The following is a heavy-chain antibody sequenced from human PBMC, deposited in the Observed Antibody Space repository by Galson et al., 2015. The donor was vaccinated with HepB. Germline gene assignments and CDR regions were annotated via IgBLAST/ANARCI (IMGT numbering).Heavy chain of an antibody. D-gene: IGHD2-2*01. J-gene: IGHJ1*01. Sequence: SVKVSCKASGYTFTGYYMHWVRQAPGQGLEWMGWINPNSGGTNYAQKLQGRVTMTRDTSINTAYMELSRLRSDDTAVYYCARDQDMVVVPVAPPKDQEYFQHWGQGTLVTVSS. CDR3: ARDQDMVVVPVAPPKDQEYFQH. CDR2: INPNSGGT. V-gene: IGHV1-2*02. CDR1: GYTFTGYY.